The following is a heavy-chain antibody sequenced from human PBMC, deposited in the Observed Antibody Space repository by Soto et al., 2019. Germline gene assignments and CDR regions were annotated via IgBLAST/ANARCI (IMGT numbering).Heavy chain of an antibody. Sequence: VGSLRLSCAASGLTVSNVWMGWVRQAPGKGLEWVARLTSKRAGGTSDYAAPVKGRFSTSRDESKNTLYLQMNLLRTEDTAVYHCTTDGGVSEYPLFWAWGQGTLVTVSS. CDR3: TTDGGVSEYPLFWA. CDR1: GLTVSNVW. D-gene: IGHD2-8*02. V-gene: IGHV3-15*01. CDR2: LTSKRAGGTS. J-gene: IGHJ5*02.